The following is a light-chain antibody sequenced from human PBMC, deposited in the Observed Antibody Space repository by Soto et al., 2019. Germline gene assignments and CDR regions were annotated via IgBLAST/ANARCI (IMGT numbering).Light chain of an antibody. J-gene: IGKJ3*01. Sequence: EIVMTQSPATLSVSPGERATLSCRASQSVGNNLAWYQQRPGQAPRLLIHGASTRASGVPARFSGSGSGTDFTLTISSLQSEDFAVYYCQQYTDSPITFGPGAKVDIK. CDR1: QSVGNN. CDR3: QQYTDSPIT. CDR2: GAS. V-gene: IGKV3-15*01.